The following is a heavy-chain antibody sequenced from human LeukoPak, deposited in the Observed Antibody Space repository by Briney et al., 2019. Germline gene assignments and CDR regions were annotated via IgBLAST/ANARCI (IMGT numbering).Heavy chain of an antibody. CDR2: INPNSGGT. V-gene: IGHV1-2*02. CDR1: GYTFTDYY. D-gene: IGHD1-26*01. Sequence: ASVKVSCKASGYTFTDYYINWVRQAPGQGLEWMGWINPNSGGTNYAQKFQDRVTMTRDTSISTAYMELSRLRSDDTAVYYCARDLGYRGGWFDPWGQGTLVTVSS. J-gene: IGHJ5*02. CDR3: ARDLGYRGGWFDP.